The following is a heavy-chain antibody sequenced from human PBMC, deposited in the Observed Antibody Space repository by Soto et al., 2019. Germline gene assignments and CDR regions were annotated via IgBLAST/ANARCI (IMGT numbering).Heavy chain of an antibody. CDR2: ILHTGGT. Sequence: SETLSLTCAVSGGSISGGGFSWSWTRQPPGKGLEWIGYILHTGGTQYNPSLKSRVSMSVDKSKNQFSLHLTSVTAADTAVYYCARLQFGEGFDYWGQGALVTVSS. D-gene: IGHD3-10*01. CDR1: GGSISGGGFS. J-gene: IGHJ4*02. V-gene: IGHV4-30-2*01. CDR3: ARLQFGEGFDY.